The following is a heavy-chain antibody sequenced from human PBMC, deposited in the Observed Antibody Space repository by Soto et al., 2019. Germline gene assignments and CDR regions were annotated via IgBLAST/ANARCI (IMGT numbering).Heavy chain of an antibody. CDR2: INPSGGRT. D-gene: IGHD3-10*01. Sequence: QVQLVQSGTEVKKPGASVKVSCKASGYTFTTHYMHWVRQAPGQGLEWMGIINPSGGRTNYALKFQGRVTMTSDTSTNTVYVELTSLRSEDTAIYFCARAGENYGSGTFSPPLRYYFNSWGQGTLVTVSS. CDR1: GYTFTTHY. J-gene: IGHJ4*02. V-gene: IGHV1-46*01. CDR3: ARAGENYGSGTFSPPLRYYFNS.